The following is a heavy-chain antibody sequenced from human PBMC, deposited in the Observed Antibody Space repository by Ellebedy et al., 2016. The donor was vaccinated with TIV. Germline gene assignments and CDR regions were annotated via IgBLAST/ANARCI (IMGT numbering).Heavy chain of an antibody. J-gene: IGHJ3*02. CDR2: IYYSGST. CDR1: GGSISSYY. D-gene: IGHD2-2*01. CDR3: ARENCSSTSCYLGYSGGDAFDI. V-gene: IGHV4-59*01. Sequence: MPSETLSLTCTVSGGSISSYYSSWTRQPPGKGLEWLWYIYYSGSTNYNPSLKSRVTISVDTSKNQFSLKLSSVTAADTAVYYCARENCSSTSCYLGYSGGDAFDIWGQGTMVTVSS.